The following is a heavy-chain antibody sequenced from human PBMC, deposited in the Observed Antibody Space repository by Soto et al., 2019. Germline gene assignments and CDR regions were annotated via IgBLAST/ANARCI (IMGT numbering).Heavy chain of an antibody. CDR1: GYTFTSYG. J-gene: IGHJ5*02. Sequence: ASVKVSCKASGYTFTSYGISWVRQAPGQGLEWMGWISAYNGNTNYAQKLQGRVTISVDKSKNQFSLKLSSVTAADTAVYYCAALTRIVVVPAAPNWFDPWGQGTLVTVSS. V-gene: IGHV1-18*01. CDR3: AALTRIVVVPAAPNWFDP. CDR2: ISAYNGNT. D-gene: IGHD2-2*01.